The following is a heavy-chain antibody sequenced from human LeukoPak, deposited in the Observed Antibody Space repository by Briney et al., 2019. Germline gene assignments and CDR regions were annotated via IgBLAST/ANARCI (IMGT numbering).Heavy chain of an antibody. CDR1: GFSFSSYA. V-gene: IGHV3-23*01. D-gene: IGHD4-17*01. J-gene: IGHJ4*02. CDR2: ISARGGST. Sequence: GGSLRLYCAASGFSFSSYAMSWRRQAPGNGLEWVSAISARGGSTYYADSVKGRFTISRDNSKNTLYLQMSSLRAEDTAVYYCGWIVCPTEDGDYCYFDYWGQGTLVTVSS. CDR3: GWIVCPTEDGDYCYFDY.